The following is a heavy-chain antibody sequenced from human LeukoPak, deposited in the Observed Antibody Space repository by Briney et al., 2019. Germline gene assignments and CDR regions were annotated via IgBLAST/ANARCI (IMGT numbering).Heavy chain of an antibody. CDR3: ARQGQQLVLFAAFDI. CDR2: IYTSGST. Sequence: ASETLSLTCTVSGGSISSGDYYWSWIRQPAGKGLEWIGRIYTSGSTNYNPSLKSRVTISVDTSKNQFSLKLSSVTAADTAVYYCARQGQQLVLFAAFDIWGQGTMVTVSS. J-gene: IGHJ3*02. D-gene: IGHD6-13*01. CDR1: GGSISSGDYY. V-gene: IGHV4-61*02.